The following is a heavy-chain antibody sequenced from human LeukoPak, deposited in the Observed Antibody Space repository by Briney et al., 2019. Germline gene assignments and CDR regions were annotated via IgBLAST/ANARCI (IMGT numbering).Heavy chain of an antibody. Sequence: GTLSLTCSVSGDSISSNEWWSWVRQPPGKGLEWVSAVSDGGGNTYYADSVKGRFTISRDNSKNTVYLQMNSLRAEDTAVYFCAKEGDNSGYPRGRLDYWGQGALVTVSS. J-gene: IGHJ4*02. V-gene: IGHV3-23*01. CDR1: GDSISSNE. CDR3: AKEGDNSGYPRGRLDY. D-gene: IGHD3-22*01. CDR2: VSDGGGNT.